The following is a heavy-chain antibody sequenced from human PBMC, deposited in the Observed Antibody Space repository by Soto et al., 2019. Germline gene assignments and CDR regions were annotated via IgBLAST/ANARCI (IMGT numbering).Heavy chain of an antibody. J-gene: IGHJ4*02. D-gene: IGHD6-6*01. CDR1: GFTFSSYA. V-gene: IGHV3-30-3*01. Sequence: QVQLVESGGGVVQPGRSLRLSCAASGFTFSSYAMHWVRQAPGKGLEWVAVISYDGSNKYYADSVKGRFTISRDNSKNTLYLQMNSLRAEDTAVYYCARPPIVARFDYWGQGTLVTVSS. CDR2: ISYDGSNK. CDR3: ARPPIVARFDY.